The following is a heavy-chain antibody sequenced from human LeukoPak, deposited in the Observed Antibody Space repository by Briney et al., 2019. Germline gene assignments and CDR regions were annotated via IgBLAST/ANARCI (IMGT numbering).Heavy chain of an antibody. CDR3: ARSSGAYRSFDY. J-gene: IGHJ4*02. CDR2: IYYSGTT. Sequence: SETLSLTCTVSGGSISSYYWSWIRQPPGKRLEWIGYIYYSGTTDYNPSLKSRVTISVDTSNNQFSLKVSSVTAADTAVYYCARSSGAYRSFDYWGQGTLVPVSS. D-gene: IGHD1-26*01. V-gene: IGHV4-59*01. CDR1: GGSISSYY.